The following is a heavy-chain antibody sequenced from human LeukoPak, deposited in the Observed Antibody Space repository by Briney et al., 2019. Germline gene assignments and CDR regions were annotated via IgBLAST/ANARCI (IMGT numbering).Heavy chain of an antibody. CDR3: ARDSPSRGLEPVPGYAFDI. D-gene: IGHD1-1*01. V-gene: IGHV3-74*01. J-gene: IGHJ3*02. Sequence: PGGSLRLSCAASGFTFSSYWMHWVRQAPGKGLVWVSRINSDGSSTSYADSVKGRFTISRDNAKNTLYLQMNSLRAEDTAVYYCARDSPSRGLEPVPGYAFDIWGQGTMVTVSS. CDR1: GFTFSSYW. CDR2: INSDGSST.